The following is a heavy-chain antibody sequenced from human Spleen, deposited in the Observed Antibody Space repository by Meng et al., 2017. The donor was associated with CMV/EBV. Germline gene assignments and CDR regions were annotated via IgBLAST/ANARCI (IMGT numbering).Heavy chain of an antibody. CDR2: ISGSGGST. CDR1: FSSYA. CDR3: AKESERDCTNGVCYSGFDL. V-gene: IGHV3-23*01. Sequence: FSSYAMSWVRQAPGKGLEWVSAISGSGGSTYYADSVKGWFTISRDNSKNTLYLQMNSLRAEDTAVYYCAKESERDCTNGVCYSGFDLWGRGTLVTVSS. J-gene: IGHJ2*01. D-gene: IGHD2-8*01.